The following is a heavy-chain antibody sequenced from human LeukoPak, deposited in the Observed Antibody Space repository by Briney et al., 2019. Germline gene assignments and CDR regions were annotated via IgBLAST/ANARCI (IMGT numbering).Heavy chain of an antibody. D-gene: IGHD4-23*01. J-gene: IGHJ4*02. Sequence: GGSLRLSCAASGFTVSSNYMSWVRQAPGKGLEWVSVIYSGGSTYYADSVKGRFTISRDNSKNTLYLQMNSLRAEDTAVYYCAREREKLAPYGGNGPQNDWGQGTLVTVSS. CDR2: IYSGGST. CDR3: AREREKLAPYGGNGPQND. CDR1: GFTVSSNY. V-gene: IGHV3-53*01.